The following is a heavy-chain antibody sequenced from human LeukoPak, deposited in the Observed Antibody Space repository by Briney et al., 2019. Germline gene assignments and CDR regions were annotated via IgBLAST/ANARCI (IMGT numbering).Heavy chain of an antibody. J-gene: IGHJ4*02. V-gene: IGHV1-18*01. CDR3: ARAPGYYDSSAYYFAPDY. D-gene: IGHD3-22*01. CDR2: ISAYNGNT. CDR1: GYTFTSYG. Sequence: ASVKVSCKASGYTFTSYGISWVRQAPGQGLEWMGWISAYNGNTNYAQKFQGRVTMTTDTSTSTAYMELRSLRSDDTAVYYCARAPGYYDSSAYYFAPDYWGQGTLVTVSS.